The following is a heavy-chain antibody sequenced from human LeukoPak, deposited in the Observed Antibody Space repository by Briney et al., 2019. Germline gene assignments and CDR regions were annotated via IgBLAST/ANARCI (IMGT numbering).Heavy chain of an antibody. D-gene: IGHD1-26*01. V-gene: IGHV4-31*03. Sequence: PSQTLSLTCTVSGGSISSGGYYWSWIRQHPGKGLEWIGYIYYSGSTYYNPSLKSRVTISVDTSKNQFSLKLSSVTAADTVVYYCARDPSGSYNGFDYWGQGTLVTVSS. CDR2: IYYSGST. CDR1: GGSISSGGYY. J-gene: IGHJ4*02. CDR3: ARDPSGSYNGFDY.